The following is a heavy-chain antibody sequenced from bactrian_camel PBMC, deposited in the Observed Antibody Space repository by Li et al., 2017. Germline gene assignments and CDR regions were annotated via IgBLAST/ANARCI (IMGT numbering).Heavy chain of an antibody. D-gene: IGHD4*01. J-gene: IGHJ4*01. CDR3: AQDTLRRDIWTMRF. CDR2: IYRGGGST. V-gene: IGHV3S31*01. CDR1: GYTYSGNC. Sequence: VQLVESGGGSVQAGGSLRLSCESSGYTYSGNCMAWFRQAPGKERQGVASIYRGGGSTYYSDSVRGRFAISLDSAKNTMYLQMNSLKPEDTAMYYCAQDTLRRDIWTMRFRGQGTQVTVS.